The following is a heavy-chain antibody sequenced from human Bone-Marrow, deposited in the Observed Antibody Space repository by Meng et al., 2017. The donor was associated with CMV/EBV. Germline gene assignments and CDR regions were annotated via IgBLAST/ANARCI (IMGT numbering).Heavy chain of an antibody. J-gene: IGHJ4*02. CDR2: INPNSGGT. CDR1: GYTFTGYY. D-gene: IGHD2-2*01. V-gene: IGHV1-2*02. Sequence: ASVKVSCKASGYTFTGYYMHWVRQAPGQGLEWMGWINPNSGGTNYAQKFQGRVTMTRDTSIRTAYMELSRLSSDATAVYYCARPGYCSSTSCYLLDYWGQGKLVNFSS. CDR3: ARPGYCSSTSCYLLDY.